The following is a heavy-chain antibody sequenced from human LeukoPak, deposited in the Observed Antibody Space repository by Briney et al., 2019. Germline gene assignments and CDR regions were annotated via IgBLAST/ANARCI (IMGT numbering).Heavy chain of an antibody. D-gene: IGHD2-2*01. CDR3: ATRCLRTSCSNFDY. CDR2: INPNSGGT. CDR1: GYTFTGYY. Sequence: EASVKVSCKASGYTFTGYYMHWVRQAPGQGLEWMGWINPNSGGTNYAQKFQGRVTMTEDTSTDTAYMELSSLRSEDTAVYYCATRCLRTSCSNFDYWGQGTLVTVSS. V-gene: IGHV1-2*02. J-gene: IGHJ4*02.